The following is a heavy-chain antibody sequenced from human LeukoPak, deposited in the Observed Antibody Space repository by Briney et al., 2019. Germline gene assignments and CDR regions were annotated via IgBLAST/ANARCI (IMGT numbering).Heavy chain of an antibody. CDR1: GGSISGQY. Sequence: SETLSLTCAVSGGSISGQYWSWIRQPPGKGLEWIGYVYYTGSTNYNPSLKSRVTISADTSKNQFSLKLSSVTAADTAVYYCARDCSGGSCAPRAFDIWGQGTMVTVS. J-gene: IGHJ3*02. D-gene: IGHD2-15*01. V-gene: IGHV4-59*11. CDR2: VYYTGST. CDR3: ARDCSGGSCAPRAFDI.